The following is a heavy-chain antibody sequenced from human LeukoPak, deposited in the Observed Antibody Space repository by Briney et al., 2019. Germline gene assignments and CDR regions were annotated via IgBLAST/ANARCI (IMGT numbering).Heavy chain of an antibody. D-gene: IGHD5-12*01. J-gene: IGHJ4*02. Sequence: ASVKVSCKASGYTFTSYGISWVRQAPGQGLEWMGWISAYNGHTNYAQKLQGRVTMTTDTSTSTAYMELRSLRSDDTAVYYCARVTAGYSGYEYDFWGQGTLVTVSS. V-gene: IGHV1-18*01. CDR2: ISAYNGHT. CDR3: ARVTAGYSGYEYDF. CDR1: GYTFTSYG.